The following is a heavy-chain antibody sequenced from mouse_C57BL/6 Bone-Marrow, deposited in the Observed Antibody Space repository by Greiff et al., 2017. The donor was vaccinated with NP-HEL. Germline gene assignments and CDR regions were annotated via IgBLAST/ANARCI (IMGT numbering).Heavy chain of an antibody. D-gene: IGHD2-12*01. CDR1: GFNIKDDY. CDR2: IDPENGDT. V-gene: IGHV14-4*01. Sequence: EVQLQQSGAELVRPGASVKLSCTASGFNIKDDYMHWVKQRPEQGLEWIGWIDPENGDTEYASKFQGKATITADTSSNTAYLQLSSLTSEDTAVYYCTTPYSYYAMDYWGQGTSVTVSS. CDR3: TTPYSYYAMDY. J-gene: IGHJ4*01.